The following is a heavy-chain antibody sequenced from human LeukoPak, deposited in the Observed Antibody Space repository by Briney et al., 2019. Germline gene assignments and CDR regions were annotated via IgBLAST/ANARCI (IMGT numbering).Heavy chain of an antibody. Sequence: ASVKVSCKASGYTFSGYYIHWVRQAPGQGLEWMGWINPNSGGTNYAQRFQGRVTMTRDTSTSTVYMELSSLRSEDTAVYYCARERIAHYDSSGYYPLYGYDYWGQGTLVTVSS. D-gene: IGHD3-22*01. V-gene: IGHV1-2*02. CDR1: GYTFSGYY. CDR2: INPNSGGT. J-gene: IGHJ4*02. CDR3: ARERIAHYDSSGYYPLYGYDY.